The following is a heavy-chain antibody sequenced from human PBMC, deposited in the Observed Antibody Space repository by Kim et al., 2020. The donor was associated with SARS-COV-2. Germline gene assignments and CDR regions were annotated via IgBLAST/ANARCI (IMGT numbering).Heavy chain of an antibody. V-gene: IGHV3-74*01. CDR2: INSDGGTT. CDR3: ASRRYTGTYYYFDY. D-gene: IGHD1-26*01. CDR1: GFTFSSYW. Sequence: GGSLRLSCAASGFTFSSYWMHWVRQAPGKGLVWVSRINSDGGTTSYADSVKGRFTISRDNAKSTLSLQMNSLRAEDTAVYYCASRRYTGTYYYFDYWGQGTLVTVSS. J-gene: IGHJ4*02.